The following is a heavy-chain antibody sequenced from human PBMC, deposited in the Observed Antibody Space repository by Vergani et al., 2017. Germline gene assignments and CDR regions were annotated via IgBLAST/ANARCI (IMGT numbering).Heavy chain of an antibody. D-gene: IGHD4-17*01. CDR1: GFTFSSYS. CDR2: ISSSSSYI. J-gene: IGHJ3*02. V-gene: IGHV3-21*01. CDR3: ARGMTTETTDLDGFDI. Sequence: EVQLVESGGGLVKPGGSLRLSCAASGFTFSSYSMNWVRQAPGKGLEWVSSISSSSSYIYYADSVKGRFTISRDNAKNSLYLQMNSLRPEDTAVYYCARGMTTETTDLDGFDIWGQGTMVSVSS.